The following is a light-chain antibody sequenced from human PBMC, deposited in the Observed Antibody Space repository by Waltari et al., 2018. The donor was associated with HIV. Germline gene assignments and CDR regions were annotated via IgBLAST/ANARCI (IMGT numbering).Light chain of an antibody. Sequence: QSALTQPRSVTGSPGQSVTIPCTGTSSDVGGYNYVSWYQPHPNKGPKLLIYDVNKRPSGVPDRFSGSKSGNTASLTISGLQAEDEADYYCCSYADTYFVVFGGRTKLTVL. J-gene: IGLJ2*01. CDR2: DVN. CDR1: SSDVGGYNY. CDR3: CSYADTYFVV. V-gene: IGLV2-11*01.